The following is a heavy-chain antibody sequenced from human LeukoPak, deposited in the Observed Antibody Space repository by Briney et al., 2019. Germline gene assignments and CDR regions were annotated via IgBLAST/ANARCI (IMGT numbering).Heavy chain of an antibody. V-gene: IGHV4-34*01. D-gene: IGHD5-18*01. CDR1: GGSFSGYY. J-gene: IGHJ4*02. CDR3: ARRRGGYSYGYGSYYFDY. Sequence: PSETLSLTCAVYGGSFSGYYWSWIRQPPGKGLEWIGEINHSGSTNYNPSLKSRVTISVHTSKNQFSLKLSSVTAADTAVYYCARRRGGYSYGYGSYYFDYWGQGTMVTVSS. CDR2: INHSGST.